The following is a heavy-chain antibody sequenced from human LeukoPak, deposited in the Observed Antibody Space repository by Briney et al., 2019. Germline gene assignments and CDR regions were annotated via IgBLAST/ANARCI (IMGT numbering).Heavy chain of an antibody. J-gene: IGHJ4*02. CDR1: GYTFTGYF. CDR2: INPNSGGT. CDR3: ARAQSLTAPAGTFANS. V-gene: IGHV1-2*02. Sequence: ASVKVSCKASGYTFTGYFLHWVRRAPGQGFEWMGWINPNSGGTYYTQKFQGRVTMTRDTSISTAYMELSSLRSDDTAVYYCARAQSLTAPAGTFANSWGQGTLVTVSS. D-gene: IGHD6-13*01.